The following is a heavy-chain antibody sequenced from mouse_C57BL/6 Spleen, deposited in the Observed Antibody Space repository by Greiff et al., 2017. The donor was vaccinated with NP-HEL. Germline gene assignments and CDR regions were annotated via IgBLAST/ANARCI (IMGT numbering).Heavy chain of an antibody. D-gene: IGHD1-1*01. V-gene: IGHV1-15*01. J-gene: IGHJ2*01. CDR3: TSLYYGSSYGY. Sequence: QVQLQQSGAELVRPGASVTLSCKASGYTFTDYEMHWVKQTPVHGLEWIGAIDPETGGTAYNQKFKGKAILTADKSSSTAYMELRSLTSEDSAVYYCTSLYYGSSYGYWGQGTTLTVSS. CDR1: GYTFTDYE. CDR2: IDPETGGT.